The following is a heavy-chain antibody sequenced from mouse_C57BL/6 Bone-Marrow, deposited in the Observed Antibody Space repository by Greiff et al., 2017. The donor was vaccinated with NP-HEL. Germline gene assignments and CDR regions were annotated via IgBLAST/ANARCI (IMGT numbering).Heavy chain of an antibody. CDR2: IHPSDGDT. J-gene: IGHJ2*01. Sequence: QVQLKQPGAELVKPGASVKVSCKASGYTFTSYWMHWVKQRPGQGLEWIGRIHPSDGDTNYNQKFKGKATLTVDKSSSTAYMQLSSLTSEDSAVYYGAREAYYSQPGDYWGQGTTLTVSS. V-gene: IGHV1-74*01. CDR3: AREAYYSQPGDY. CDR1: GYTFTSYW. D-gene: IGHD2-12*01.